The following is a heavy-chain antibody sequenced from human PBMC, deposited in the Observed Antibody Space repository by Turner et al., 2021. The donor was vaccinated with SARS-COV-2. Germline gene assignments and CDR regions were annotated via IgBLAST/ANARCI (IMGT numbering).Heavy chain of an antibody. J-gene: IGHJ6*02. CDR3: AREGYCSSNSCYRGQYYYYGMDV. CDR2: ISAYNGYT. Sequence: QVQLVQSGAEVKKPGASVKVSCKASGYTFPSYGISWVRQAPGQGLEWMGWISAYNGYTNYAQKLQGRVTMTTDTSTSKAYMELRSLRSDDTAVYYWAREGYCSSNSCYRGQYYYYGMDVWGQGTTVTVSS. D-gene: IGHD2-2*02. CDR1: GYTFPSYG. V-gene: IGHV1-18*04.